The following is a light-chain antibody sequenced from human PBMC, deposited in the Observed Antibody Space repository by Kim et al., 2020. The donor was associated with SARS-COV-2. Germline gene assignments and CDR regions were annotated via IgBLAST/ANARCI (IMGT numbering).Light chain of an antibody. V-gene: IGKV1-9*01. J-gene: IGKJ2*01. Sequence: IQLTQSPSSLSASVGDRVTITCRASQGISSYLAWYQQKPGKAPKLLIYATSTLQSGVPSRVSGSGSGTDFTLTISSLQPEDFASYCCQQVNSNPYTFGLGTKLEI. CDR3: QQVNSNPYT. CDR2: ATS. CDR1: QGISSY.